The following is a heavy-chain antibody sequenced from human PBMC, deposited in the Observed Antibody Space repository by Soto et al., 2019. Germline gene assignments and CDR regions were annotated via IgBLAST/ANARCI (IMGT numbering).Heavy chain of an antibody. Sequence: GGSLRLSCAASGFTFSSYGMHWVRQAPGKGLEWVAVISYDGSNKYYADSVKGRFTISRDNSKNTLYLQMNSLRAEDTAVYYCASRIAAAGTGNWFDPWGQGTLVTVSS. CDR2: ISYDGSNK. J-gene: IGHJ5*02. CDR3: ASRIAAAGTGNWFDP. D-gene: IGHD6-13*01. V-gene: IGHV3-30*03. CDR1: GFTFSSYG.